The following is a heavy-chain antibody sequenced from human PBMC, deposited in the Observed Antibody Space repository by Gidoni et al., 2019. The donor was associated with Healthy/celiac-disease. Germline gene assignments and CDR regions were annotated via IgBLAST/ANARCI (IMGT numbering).Heavy chain of an antibody. CDR1: GFTGSSNY. J-gene: IGHJ2*01. D-gene: IGHD6-13*01. V-gene: IGHV3-53*01. CDR2: IYSGGST. Sequence: EVQLVESGGGLIQPGGSLSLSCAASGFTGSSNYMSWVRQAPGKGLEWVSVIYSGGSTYYADSVKGRFTISRDNSKNTLYLQMNSLRAEDTAVYYCARAPGQQRGPRYFDLWGRGTLVTVSS. CDR3: ARAPGQQRGPRYFDL.